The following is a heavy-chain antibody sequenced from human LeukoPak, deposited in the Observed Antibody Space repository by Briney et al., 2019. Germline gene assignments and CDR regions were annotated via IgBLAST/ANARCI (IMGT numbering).Heavy chain of an antibody. J-gene: IGHJ3*02. Sequence: SQTLSLTCTVSGGSISSGDYYWSWIRQPLGKGLEWIGYIYYSGSTYYNPSLKSRVTISVDTSKNQFSLKLSSVTAADTAVYYCARESIRANYYDSSGYAFDIWGQGTMVTVSS. CDR1: GGSISSGDYY. CDR3: ARESIRANYYDSSGYAFDI. D-gene: IGHD3-22*01. V-gene: IGHV4-30-4*01. CDR2: IYYSGST.